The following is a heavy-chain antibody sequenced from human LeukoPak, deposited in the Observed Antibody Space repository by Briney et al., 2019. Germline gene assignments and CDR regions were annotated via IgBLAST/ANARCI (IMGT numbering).Heavy chain of an antibody. D-gene: IGHD5-24*01. V-gene: IGHV3-23*01. CDR2: ISPSGDTT. CDR3: AKDDRWLQYND. Sequence: GGSLRLSCAASGFTFSSYAMSWVRQAPGKGLEWVSGISPSGDTTYYADSVKGRFTVSRDNSKNTLYLQINSLRAEDTAVYYCAKDDRWLQYNDWGQGTLVTVSS. J-gene: IGHJ4*02. CDR1: GFTFSSYA.